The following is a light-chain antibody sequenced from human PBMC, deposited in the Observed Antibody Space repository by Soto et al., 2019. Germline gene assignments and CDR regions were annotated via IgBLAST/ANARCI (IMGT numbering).Light chain of an antibody. V-gene: IGKV1-33*01. CDR1: QDISNY. J-gene: IGKJ5*01. CDR3: QQYDNLPIT. CDR2: DAS. Sequence: DIQMTQSPSSLSASVGDRFTMACQASQDISNYLNWYQQKPGKAPKLLIYDASNLETGVPSRFSGSGSGTDFTFTISSLQPEDIATYYCQQYDNLPITFGQGTRLEI.